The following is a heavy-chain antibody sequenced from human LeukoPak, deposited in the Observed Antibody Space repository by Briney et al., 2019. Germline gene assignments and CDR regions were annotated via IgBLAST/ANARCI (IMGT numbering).Heavy chain of an antibody. CDR3: ARDRRVLLWFGELPANWFDP. CDR1: GYTFTGYY. D-gene: IGHD3-10*01. CDR2: INPNSGGT. Sequence: ASVKVSCKASGYTFTGYYMHWVRQAPGQGLEWMGWINPNSGGTNYAQKFQGRVTMTRDTSISTAYMELSRLRPDDTAVYYCARDRRVLLWFGELPANWFDPWGQGTLVTVSS. J-gene: IGHJ5*02. V-gene: IGHV1-2*02.